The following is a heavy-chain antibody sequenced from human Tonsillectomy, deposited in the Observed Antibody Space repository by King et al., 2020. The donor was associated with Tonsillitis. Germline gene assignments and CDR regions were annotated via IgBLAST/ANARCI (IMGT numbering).Heavy chain of an antibody. CDR3: ATPGENYGSGSYLSAFDI. CDR2: IYPGDSDT. J-gene: IGHJ3*02. V-gene: IGHV5-51*03. CDR1: GYSFTNYW. Sequence: QLMQSGAEVKKSGESLKISCKGSGYSFTNYWIGWVRQMPGKGLEWMGSIYPGDSDTTYSPSFQGQVTISVDKSISTAYVQWSSLKASDTAMYYCATPGENYGSGSYLSAFDIWGQGTMVTVSP. D-gene: IGHD3-10*01.